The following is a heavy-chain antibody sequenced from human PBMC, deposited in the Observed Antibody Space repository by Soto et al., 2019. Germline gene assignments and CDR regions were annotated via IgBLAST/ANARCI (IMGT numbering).Heavy chain of an antibody. J-gene: IGHJ6*02. V-gene: IGHV4-31*03. CDR2: IYYSGST. D-gene: IGHD2-2*01. CDR1: GGSISSGGYY. Sequence: SETLSLTCTVSGGSISSGGYYWSWIRQHPGKGLGWIGYIYYSGSTYYNPSLKSRVTISVDTTKNHFSLKLSYVTAAATAVSFCARDSFHITSCYDYYYGMDVWGQGTTVTVSS. CDR3: ARDSFHITSCYDYYYGMDV.